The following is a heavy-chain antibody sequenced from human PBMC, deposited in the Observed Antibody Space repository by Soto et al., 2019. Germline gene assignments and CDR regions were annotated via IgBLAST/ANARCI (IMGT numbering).Heavy chain of an antibody. CDR2: ISADGSEK. D-gene: IGHD6-6*01. CDR3: ARTPRLLDS. Sequence: EVQLVESGGGLVQPGGSLRLSCAASGFTFSVSWWNWVGQPPGKGLEWVAYISADGSEKNYVDSVKGRFTISRDNAKNSLYLQMNSLRVEDTAIYYCARTPRLLDSWGQGTLVTVSS. V-gene: IGHV3-7*01. J-gene: IGHJ4*02. CDR1: GFTFSVSW.